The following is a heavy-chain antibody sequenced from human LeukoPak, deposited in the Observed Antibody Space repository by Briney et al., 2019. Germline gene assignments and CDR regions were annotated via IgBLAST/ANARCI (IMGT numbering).Heavy chain of an antibody. CDR2: ISYVGRDK. Sequence: GGSLRLSCAASGFTFSSYWTSWVRQAPGKGLEWVAVISYVGRDKYYADSVEGRFTISRDNAKNSLYLQMNSLRADDTAVYFCASGNSFDYCGQGTLVTVSS. CDR1: GFTFSSYW. D-gene: IGHD2-15*01. V-gene: IGHV3-30*03. J-gene: IGHJ4*02. CDR3: ASGNSFDY.